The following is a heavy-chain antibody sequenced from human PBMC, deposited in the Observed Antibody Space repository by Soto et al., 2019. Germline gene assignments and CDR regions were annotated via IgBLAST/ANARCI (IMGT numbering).Heavy chain of an antibody. CDR2: IWYDGSNK. CDR3: AGVEMATIGTAFDI. Sequence: QVQLVESGGGVVQPGRSLRLSCAASGFTFSSYGMHWVRQAPGKGLEWVAVIWYDGSNKYYADSVKGRFTISRDNSKNTLYLKMNSLRAEDTAVYYCAGVEMATIGTAFDIWGQGTMVTVSS. CDR1: GFTFSSYG. J-gene: IGHJ3*02. D-gene: IGHD5-12*01. V-gene: IGHV3-33*01.